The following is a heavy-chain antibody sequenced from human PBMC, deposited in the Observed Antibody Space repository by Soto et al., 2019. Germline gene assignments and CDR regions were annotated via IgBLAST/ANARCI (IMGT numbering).Heavy chain of an antibody. J-gene: IGHJ4*02. CDR1: GYSFTSYG. CDR3: ARHPIMTADYYFDY. D-gene: IGHD2-8*01. CDR2: IYPGDSDT. Sequence: PGESLKISCRGAGYSFTSYGIGWVRQMPGKGLEWMGIIYPGDSDTRYSPSFQGQVTISADKSISTAYLQWSSLKASDTAMYYCARHPIMTADYYFDYWGQGTLVTSPQ. V-gene: IGHV5-51*01.